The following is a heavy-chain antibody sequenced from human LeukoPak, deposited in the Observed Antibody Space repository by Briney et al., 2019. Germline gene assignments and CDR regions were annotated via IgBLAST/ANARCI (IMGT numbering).Heavy chain of an antibody. D-gene: IGHD3-22*01. CDR2: ISSSISYI. V-gene: IGHV3-21*01. J-gene: IGHJ3*02. Sequence: GGSQRLSCAASGFTFSTYSMNWVRQAPGKGLEWVSSISSSISYIYYADSVKGRFTISRDNAKNSLYLQMNSLRAEDTAVYYCARDGWYDNDAFDIWGQGTMVTVSS. CDR3: ARDGWYDNDAFDI. CDR1: GFTFSTYS.